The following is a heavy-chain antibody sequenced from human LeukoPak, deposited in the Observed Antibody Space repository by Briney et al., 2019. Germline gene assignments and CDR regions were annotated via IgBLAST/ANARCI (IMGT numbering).Heavy chain of an antibody. J-gene: IGHJ4*02. CDR1: GFTFSSYG. D-gene: IGHD6-13*01. CDR3: AREGIAAAGFDY. Sequence: PGGSLRLSCAASGFTFSSYGMHWVRQAPGKGLEWVSSISSSSSYIYYADSVKGRFTISRDNAKNSLYLQMNSLRAEDTAVYYCAREGIAAAGFDYWGQGTLVTVSS. V-gene: IGHV3-21*01. CDR2: ISSSSSYI.